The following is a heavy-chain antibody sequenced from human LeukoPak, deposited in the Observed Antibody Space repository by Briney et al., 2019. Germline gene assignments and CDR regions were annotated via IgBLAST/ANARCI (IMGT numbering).Heavy chain of an antibody. Sequence: ASVKVSCKASGYTFTTYHIHWVRQAPGQGLEWMGRINSNRGGTNYTQKLQGRVTMTRDTYIRTAYMELSRLTSDDTAVYYCAISVEMAAMPSYDYWGQGTLVTVSS. CDR3: AISVEMAAMPSYDY. CDR1: GYTFTTYH. J-gene: IGHJ4*02. CDR2: INSNRGGT. D-gene: IGHD5-24*01. V-gene: IGHV1-2*02.